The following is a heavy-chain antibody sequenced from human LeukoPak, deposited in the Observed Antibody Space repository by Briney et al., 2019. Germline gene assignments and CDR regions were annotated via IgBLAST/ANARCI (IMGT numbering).Heavy chain of an antibody. Sequence: SETLSLTCAVYGGSFSGYYWSWIRQPPGKGLEWTGEINHSGSTNYNPSLKSRVTISVDTSKNQFSLKLSSVTAADTAVYYCARGRVTYYYGSGRLVNWFDPWGQGTLVTVSS. J-gene: IGHJ5*02. V-gene: IGHV4-34*01. CDR1: GGSFSGYY. CDR2: INHSGST. D-gene: IGHD3-10*01. CDR3: ARGRVTYYYGSGRLVNWFDP.